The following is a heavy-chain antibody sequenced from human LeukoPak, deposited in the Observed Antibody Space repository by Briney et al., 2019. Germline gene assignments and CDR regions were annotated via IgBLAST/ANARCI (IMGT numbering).Heavy chain of an antibody. J-gene: IGHJ4*02. CDR1: GFTFSSYS. CDR3: AREGQWASDY. V-gene: IGHV3-21*01. Sequence: GGSLRLSCAASGFTFSSYSMNWVRQAPGKGLEWVSSINSSSSYIYYADSVKGRFTISRDNAKNSLYLQMNSLRAEDTAVYYCAREGQWASDYWGQGTLVTVSS. CDR2: INSSSSYI. D-gene: IGHD1-26*01.